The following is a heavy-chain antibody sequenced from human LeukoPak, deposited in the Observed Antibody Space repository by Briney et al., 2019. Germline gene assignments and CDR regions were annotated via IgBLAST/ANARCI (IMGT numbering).Heavy chain of an antibody. CDR3: AGDRNSDWYSPLDY. CDR2: ITATGDTA. CDR1: GFTFTKCA. Sequence: PGGSLRLSCVASGFTFTKCAMSWIRQAPGKGPEWVAIITATGDTAYYADSVKGRFTISRDNSRNTVYMQMDSLRAEDTAIYYCAGDRNSDWYSPLDYWGQGSQVTVSP. V-gene: IGHV3-23*01. D-gene: IGHD6-19*01. J-gene: IGHJ4*02.